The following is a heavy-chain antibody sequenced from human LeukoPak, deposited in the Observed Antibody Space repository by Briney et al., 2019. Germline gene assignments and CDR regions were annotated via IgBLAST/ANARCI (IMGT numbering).Heavy chain of an antibody. Sequence: GGPLRLSCAASGFTFTSYSMNWVRQAPGKGLEWVSSISTSSSYIYYADSVKGRFTISRDNAKKSLYVQMNSLRAEDTAVYYCARGNLYYDSSGFDYWGQGTLVTVSS. J-gene: IGHJ4*02. CDR3: ARGNLYYDSSGFDY. D-gene: IGHD3-22*01. CDR1: GFTFTSYS. V-gene: IGHV3-21*01. CDR2: ISTSSSYI.